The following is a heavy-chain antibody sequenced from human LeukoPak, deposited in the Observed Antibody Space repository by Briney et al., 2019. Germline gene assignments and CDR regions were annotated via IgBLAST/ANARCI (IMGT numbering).Heavy chain of an antibody. CDR3: ARAGFTFSDYFGSFFDY. D-gene: IGHD3-10*01. V-gene: IGHV3-21*01. Sequence: GGSLRLSCAASGFTFSSYAMNWVRQAPGKGLEWVSSISGSNSYIYYADSMKGRFTISRDNAKNSLYLQMNSLRAEDTAVYYCARAGFTFSDYFGSFFDYWGQGTLVTVSS. CDR1: GFTFSSYA. CDR2: ISGSNSYI. J-gene: IGHJ4*02.